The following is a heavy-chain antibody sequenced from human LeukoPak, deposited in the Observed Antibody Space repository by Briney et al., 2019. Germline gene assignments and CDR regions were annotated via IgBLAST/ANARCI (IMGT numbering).Heavy chain of an antibody. D-gene: IGHD1-1*01. CDR2: ISGSGGST. CDR3: AKAAQLGGTYYYYYYMDV. Sequence: PGGSLRLSCAASGFTFSSYAMSWVRQAPGKGLEWVSAISGSGGSTYYADPVKGRFTISRDNSKNTLYLQMNSLRAEDTAVYYCAKAAQLGGTYYYYYYMDVWGKGTTVTVSS. CDR1: GFTFSSYA. J-gene: IGHJ6*03. V-gene: IGHV3-23*01.